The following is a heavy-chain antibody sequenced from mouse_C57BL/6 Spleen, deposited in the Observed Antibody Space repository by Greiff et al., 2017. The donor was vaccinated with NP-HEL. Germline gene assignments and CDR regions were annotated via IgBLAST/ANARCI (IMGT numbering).Heavy chain of an antibody. D-gene: IGHD2-2*01. CDR1: GYTFTSYW. J-gene: IGHJ4*01. CDR2: IDPSDSYT. CDR3: AILGGYDPNYYAMDY. V-gene: IGHV1-69*01. Sequence: QVQLQQPGAELVMPGASVKLSCKASGYTFTSYWMHWVKQRPGQGLEWIGEIDPSDSYTNYNQKFKGKSTLTVDKSSSTAYMQLSSLTSEDSAVYYCAILGGYDPNYYAMDYWGQGTSVTVSS.